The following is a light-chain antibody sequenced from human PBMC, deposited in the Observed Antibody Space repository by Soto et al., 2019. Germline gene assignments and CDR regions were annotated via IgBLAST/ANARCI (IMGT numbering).Light chain of an antibody. CDR2: SNN. J-gene: IGLJ2*01. V-gene: IGLV1-47*02. CDR1: SSNIGSNY. CDR3: AAWDDSLSGPV. Sequence: QSVLTQPPSASGTPGQRVTISCSGSSSNIGSNYVYWYQQLPGTAPKLLIYSNNQRPSGAPDRFSGSKSGTSASLAVSGLRSEDEADYYCAAWDDSLSGPVFGGGTKVTVL.